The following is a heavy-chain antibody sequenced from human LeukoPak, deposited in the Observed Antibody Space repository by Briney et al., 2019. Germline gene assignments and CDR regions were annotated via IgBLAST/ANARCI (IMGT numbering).Heavy chain of an antibody. CDR2: IYYIGST. V-gene: IGHV4-39*01. CDR1: SGSISSSSYY. CDR3: ARHARTSGYNYGLIDF. Sequence: SETLSLTCTVSSGSISSSSYYWGWIRQPPGKGLEWIGSIYYIGSTYYNPSLKSRVTISVDTSKNQLSLKLSSVTAEDTAVYYCARHARTSGYNYGLIDFWGQGTLVTVSS. J-gene: IGHJ4*02. D-gene: IGHD5-18*01.